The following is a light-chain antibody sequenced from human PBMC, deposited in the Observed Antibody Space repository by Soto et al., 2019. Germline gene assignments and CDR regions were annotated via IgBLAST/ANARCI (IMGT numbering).Light chain of an antibody. V-gene: IGLV2-8*01. CDR3: SSYAGSNNLL. CDR1: SNDVGGYDY. Sequence: QSVLTQPPSASGSPGQSVTISCTGTSNDVGGYDYVSWYQQHPGKAPKLMIFEVSNRPSGVPDRFSGSKSGNTASLTVSGLQAEDESHYYCSSYAGSNNLLFGGGTKLTVL. CDR2: EVS. J-gene: IGLJ2*01.